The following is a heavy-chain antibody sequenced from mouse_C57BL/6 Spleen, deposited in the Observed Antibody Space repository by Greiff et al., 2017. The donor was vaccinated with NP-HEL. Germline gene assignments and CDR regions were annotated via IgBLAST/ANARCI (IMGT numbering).Heavy chain of an antibody. J-gene: IGHJ2*01. CDR2: IYPGDGDT. CDR3: ARRRDSNCHFDY. CDR1: GYAFSSSW. V-gene: IGHV1-82*01. D-gene: IGHD2-5*01. Sequence: VQLQQSGPELVKPGASVKISCKASGYAFSSSWMNWVKQRPGKGLEWIGRIYPGDGDTNYNGKFKGKATLTADKSSSTAYMQLSSLTSEDSAVYFCARRRDSNCHFDYWGQGTTLTVSS.